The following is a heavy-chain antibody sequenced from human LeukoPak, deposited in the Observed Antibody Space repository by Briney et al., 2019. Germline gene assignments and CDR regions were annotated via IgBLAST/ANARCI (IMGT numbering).Heavy chain of an antibody. J-gene: IGHJ3*02. CDR3: AREKGYYYDSSGYPRPDAFDI. CDR1: GGTFSSYA. D-gene: IGHD3-22*01. CDR2: IIPIFGTA. V-gene: IGHV1-69*05. Sequence: SVKVSCKASGGTFSSYAISWVRQAPGQGLEWMGRIIPIFGTANYPQKFQGRVTITTDESTSTAYMELSSLRSEDTAVYYCAREKGYYYDSSGYPRPDAFDIWGQGTMVTVSS.